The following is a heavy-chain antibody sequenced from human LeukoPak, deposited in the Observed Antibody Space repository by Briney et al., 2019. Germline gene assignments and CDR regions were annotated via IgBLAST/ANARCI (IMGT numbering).Heavy chain of an antibody. CDR3: ARDPWGDFANPFYYYGMDV. CDR1: GYTLTGYY. D-gene: IGHD3-16*01. J-gene: IGHJ6*02. CDR2: TNLNSGGT. V-gene: IGHV1-2*02. Sequence: ASVKVSCKASGYTLTGYYMHWVRQGPGQGLEWMGWTNLNSGGTNYAQKFQGRVTMTRDTSISTAYMELSRLRSDDTAVYYCARDPWGDFANPFYYYGMDVWGQGTTVTVSS.